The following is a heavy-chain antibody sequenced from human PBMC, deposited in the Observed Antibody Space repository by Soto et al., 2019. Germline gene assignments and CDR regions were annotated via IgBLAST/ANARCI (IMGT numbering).Heavy chain of an antibody. D-gene: IGHD4-17*01. CDR2: ITADGGGT. V-gene: IGHV3-23*01. CDR3: AKIYDYGDNQRGVSGGGFDF. CDR1: RLTFSSYL. Sequence: QPGGSLGLSCTASRLTFSSYLMNGVRQAPGTGLEWISTITADGGGTFYAASVKGRFTVSRDNAKNSLYLQMNSLRAEDTAVYYCAKIYDYGDNQRGVSGGGFDFWGQGTLVTVFS. J-gene: IGHJ4*02.